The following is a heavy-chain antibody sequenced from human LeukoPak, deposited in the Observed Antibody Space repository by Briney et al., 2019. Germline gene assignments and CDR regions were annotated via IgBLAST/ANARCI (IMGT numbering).Heavy chain of an antibody. J-gene: IGHJ6*02. CDR2: IWYDGSNK. V-gene: IGHV3-33*01. D-gene: IGHD1-26*01. Sequence: PGGSLRLSCAASGFTFSSYGMHWVRQAPGKGLEWVAVIWYDGSNKYYADSVKGRFTISRDNSKNTLYLQMNSLRAEDTAVYYCARGGRIVGAETYYYYGMDVWGQGTTVTVSS. CDR3: ARGGRIVGAETYYYYGMDV. CDR1: GFTFSSYG.